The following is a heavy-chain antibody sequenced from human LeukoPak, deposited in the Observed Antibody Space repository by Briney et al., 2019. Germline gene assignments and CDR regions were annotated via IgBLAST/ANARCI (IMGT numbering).Heavy chain of an antibody. J-gene: IGHJ4*02. Sequence: ASVKVSCKPSGYTFTSYAISWVRQAPGQGLEWMGWISAYNGNTNYAQNLQGRVTMTTDTSTSTAYMELRSLRSDDTAVYYCARDSIGGLYYFDYWGQGTLVTVSS. CDR3: ARDSIGGLYYFDY. CDR2: ISAYNGNT. CDR1: GYTFTSYA. V-gene: IGHV1-18*01. D-gene: IGHD2-15*01.